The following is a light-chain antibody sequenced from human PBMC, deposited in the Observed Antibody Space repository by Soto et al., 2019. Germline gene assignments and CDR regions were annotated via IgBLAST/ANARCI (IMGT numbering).Light chain of an antibody. CDR3: SSFASSNTWV. J-gene: IGLJ3*02. CDR1: SSDVGAYNY. V-gene: IGLV2-8*01. CDR2: EVT. Sequence: QSALTQPPSASGSPGQSVTISCTGTSSDVGAYNYVSWYQQHADKAPKLVIYEVTKRPSGVPDRFSGSKSANTVSLTVSGLQAEDESDYYCSSFASSNTWVFGGGTKVTVL.